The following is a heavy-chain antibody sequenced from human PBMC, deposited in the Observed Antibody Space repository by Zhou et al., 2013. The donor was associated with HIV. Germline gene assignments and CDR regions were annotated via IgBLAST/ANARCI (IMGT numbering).Heavy chain of an antibody. D-gene: IGHD3-3*01. J-gene: IGHJ2*01. CDR3: ATPKSGRDYWSFDL. CDR2: INAGNGNT. V-gene: IGHV1-3*01. CDR1: GYTFTGYP. Sequence: QVQLVQSGAEVKKPGASVKVSCKASGYTFTGYPMHWVRQAPGQRLEWMGWINAGNGNTKYSQKFQGRVTITRDTSASTAYMELSSLRSEDTAVYYCATPKSGRDYWSFDLWGQGTLVTVSS.